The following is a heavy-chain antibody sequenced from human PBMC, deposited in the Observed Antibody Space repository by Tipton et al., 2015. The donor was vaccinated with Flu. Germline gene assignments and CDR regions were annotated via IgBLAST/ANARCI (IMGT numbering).Heavy chain of an antibody. CDR3: ARDSAAHYGMDV. CDR2: IYYSGST. D-gene: IGHD6-13*01. V-gene: IGHV4-59*08. Sequence: TLSLTCTVSGGSISSYYWSWIRQPPGKGLEWIGYIYYSGSTNYNPSLKSRVTISVDTSKNQFSLKLSSVTAADTAVYYCARDSAAHYGMDVWAKGPRSPSP. J-gene: IGHJ6*02. CDR1: GGSISSYY.